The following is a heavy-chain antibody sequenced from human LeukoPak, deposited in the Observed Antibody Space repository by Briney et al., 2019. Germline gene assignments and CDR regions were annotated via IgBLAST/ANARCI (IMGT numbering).Heavy chain of an antibody. V-gene: IGHV3-43*02. D-gene: IGHD3-22*01. CDR3: ARGYYYDSSGYYLSDASDI. J-gene: IGHJ3*02. Sequence: PGGSLRLSCAASGFIFDDYAMHWVRQAPGKGLEWVSLISGDGGSTYYADSVKGRFTISRDNSKNSLYLQMNSLRTEDTALYYCARGYYYDSSGYYLSDASDIWGQGTMVTVSS. CDR1: GFIFDDYA. CDR2: ISGDGGST.